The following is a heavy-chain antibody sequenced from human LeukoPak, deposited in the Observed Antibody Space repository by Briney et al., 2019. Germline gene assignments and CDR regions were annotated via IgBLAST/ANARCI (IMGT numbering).Heavy chain of an antibody. D-gene: IGHD1-26*01. CDR3: ATLGLLRGAGFNLATHFDF. CDR1: GVSISNNYYY. V-gene: IGHV4-39*01. CDR2: VHYTGST. J-gene: IGHJ4*02. Sequence: SETLSLTCTVSGVSISNNYYYWAWIRQPPGKGLEMIGYVHYTGSTFYNSSLRSRVTVSADTSQNQFSLSLTSVTAADTAVYYCATLGLLRGAGFNLATHFDFWGQGTLVTVSS.